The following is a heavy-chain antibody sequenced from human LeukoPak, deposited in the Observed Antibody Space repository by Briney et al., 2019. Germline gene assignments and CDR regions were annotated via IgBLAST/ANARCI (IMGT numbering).Heavy chain of an antibody. J-gene: IGHJ4*02. CDR3: ARTANFAAGYYIDY. Sequence: GGSLRLSCAASGFTFSSYTMNWVRQAPGEGLEWVSSISGSGRHKYYADSVKGRFTISRDNAKNSLYLQMNSLRAEDTAVYYCARTANFAAGYYIDYWGQGTLVTVSS. D-gene: IGHD6-13*01. V-gene: IGHV3-21*01. CDR2: ISGSGRHK. CDR1: GFTFSSYT.